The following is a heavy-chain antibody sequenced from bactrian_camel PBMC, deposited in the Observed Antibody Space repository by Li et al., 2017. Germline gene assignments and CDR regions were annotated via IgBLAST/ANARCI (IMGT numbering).Heavy chain of an antibody. J-gene: IGHJ4*01. CDR2: INSSGRTT. Sequence: VQLVESGGSSVQPGGSLRLSCEASGFVFSDYTMTWVRQAPGKGLEWVSDINSSGRTTDYADSVKGRFTISRDNAKNTLYLQLSGLKTEDTAMYYCAANFGPYCSGPYLARRANFVGQGTQVTVS. CDR1: GFVFSDYT. D-gene: IGHD1*01. V-gene: IGHV3S31*01.